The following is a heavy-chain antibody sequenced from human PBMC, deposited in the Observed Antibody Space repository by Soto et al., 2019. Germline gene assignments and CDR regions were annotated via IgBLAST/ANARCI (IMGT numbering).Heavy chain of an antibody. Sequence: GESLKISCAASGFTFSSYGMHWVRQAPGKGLEWVAVIWYDGSNKYYADSVKGRFTISRDNSKNTLYLQMNSLRAEDTAVYYCAREKYDFWSGYPLPQDMDVWGKGTTVTVSS. D-gene: IGHD3-3*01. CDR2: IWYDGSNK. CDR1: GFTFSSYG. J-gene: IGHJ6*03. CDR3: AREKYDFWSGYPLPQDMDV. V-gene: IGHV3-33*01.